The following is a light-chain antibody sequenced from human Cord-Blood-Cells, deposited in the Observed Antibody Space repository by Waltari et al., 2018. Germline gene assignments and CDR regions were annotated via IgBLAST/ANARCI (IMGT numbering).Light chain of an antibody. CDR1: QDISNY. CDR3: QQYDNLPYT. Sequence: DIQMTQSPSSLSASVGDRVTITCQASQDISNYLNWYQQKQGKAPKLLIYDASNLETGVPSRFSGSGSGADFTFTISSLQPEDIATYYCQQYDNLPYTFGQGTKLESK. CDR2: DAS. V-gene: IGKV1-33*01. J-gene: IGKJ2*01.